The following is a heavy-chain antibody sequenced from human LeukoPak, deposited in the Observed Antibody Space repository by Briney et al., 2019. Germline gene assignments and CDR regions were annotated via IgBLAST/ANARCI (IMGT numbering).Heavy chain of an antibody. J-gene: IGHJ4*02. CDR2: IKQDESKT. Sequence: PGGSLRLSCAASGFTISNYWMSWVRQAPGKGPEWVANIKQDESKTYYVDSVKGRFTISRDNAKNSLFLQMNSLRAEDTAVYYCARDASLYCAGDTCYWAFDHWGQGTLVTISS. CDR1: GFTISNYW. CDR3: ARDASLYCAGDTCYWAFDH. V-gene: IGHV3-7*01. D-gene: IGHD2-21*02.